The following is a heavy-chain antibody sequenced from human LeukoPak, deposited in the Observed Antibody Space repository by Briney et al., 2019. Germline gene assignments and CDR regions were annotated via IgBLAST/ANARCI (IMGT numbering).Heavy chain of an antibody. V-gene: IGHV3-30*04. J-gene: IGHJ4*02. CDR1: GFTSSSYA. Sequence: GGSLRLSCAASGFTSSSYAMHWVRQAPGKGLEWVAVISYDGTNKYYADSVKGRFTISRDNSKNTLFLQMNSLRAEDTAVYYCARDEVAYCSGGSCYDLAYWGQGTLVTVSS. CDR3: ARDEVAYCSGGSCYDLAY. CDR2: ISYDGTNK. D-gene: IGHD2-15*01.